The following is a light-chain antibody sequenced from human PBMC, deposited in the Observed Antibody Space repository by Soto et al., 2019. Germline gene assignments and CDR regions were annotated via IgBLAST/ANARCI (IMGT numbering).Light chain of an antibody. CDR1: SSKIGNNY. CDR3: AAWDDSLSGRGV. J-gene: IGLJ2*01. Sequence: QSVLTQPPSASGTPGQRVTISCSGSSSKIGNNYVYWYQMVPGTAPKLLIYRNNQRPSGVPDRFSGSRSGTSASLAISGLRSEDEADYYCAAWDDSLSGRGVFGGGTKLTVL. CDR2: RNN. V-gene: IGLV1-47*01.